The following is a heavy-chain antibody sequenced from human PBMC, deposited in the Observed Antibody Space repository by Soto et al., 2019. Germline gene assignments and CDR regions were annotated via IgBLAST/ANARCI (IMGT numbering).Heavy chain of an antibody. J-gene: IGHJ5*02. D-gene: IGHD6-13*01. Sequence: PSETHCVTYTVAGGSIRSYDWSWIRQPPGKGLEWIGYIYYSGSTNYNPSLKSRVTISVDTSKNQFSLKLSSVTAADTAVFFCARVRGGIAAAGTGVIWFDPWGQGTLVTSPQ. CDR1: GGSIRSYD. CDR2: IYYSGST. V-gene: IGHV4-59*01. CDR3: ARVRGGIAAAGTGVIWFDP.